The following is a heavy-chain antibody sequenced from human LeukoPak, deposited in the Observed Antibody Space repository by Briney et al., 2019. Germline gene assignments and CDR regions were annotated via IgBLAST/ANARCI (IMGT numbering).Heavy chain of an antibody. J-gene: IGHJ5*02. D-gene: IGHD4-17*01. CDR2: VSTSGST. Sequence: ETLSLTCAVYGGSFSGYYWSWIRQTAGKGLEWIGRVSTSGSTNYNPSLKSRVTISLDTSKNQFSLKLTSVTAADTAVYYCATLPGGVTTPNPSWGQGTLVTVSS. V-gene: IGHV4-59*10. CDR3: ATLPGGVTTPNPS. CDR1: GGSFSGYY.